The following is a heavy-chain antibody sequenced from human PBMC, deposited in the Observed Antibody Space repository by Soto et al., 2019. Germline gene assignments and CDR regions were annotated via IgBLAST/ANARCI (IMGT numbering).Heavy chain of an antibody. J-gene: IGHJ6*03. Sequence: SETLSLTCTVSGGSISSSSYYWGWIRQPPGKGLEWIGGIYYSGSTYYNPSLKSRVTISVDTSKNQFSLKLSSVTAADTAVYYCASRPRKIRSYYYMDVWGKGTTVTVSS. CDR2: IYYSGST. CDR1: GGSISSSSYY. CDR3: ASRPRKIRSYYYMDV. D-gene: IGHD4-17*01. V-gene: IGHV4-39*01.